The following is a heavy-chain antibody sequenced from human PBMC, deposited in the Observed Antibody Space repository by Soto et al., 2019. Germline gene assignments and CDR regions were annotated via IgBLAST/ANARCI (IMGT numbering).Heavy chain of an antibody. CDR3: ARPGSGSYYDY. CDR1: GFTFSSYA. V-gene: IGHV3-23*01. CDR2: ISGSGGST. D-gene: IGHD1-26*01. Sequence: EVQLLESGGGLVQPGGSLRLSCAASGFTFSSYAMRWVRQAPGKGLEWVSAISGSGGSTYYADSVKGRFTISRDNSKNPLLPPMNRPRAEETGVYYCARPGSGSYYDYWGQGTLVTVSS. J-gene: IGHJ4*02.